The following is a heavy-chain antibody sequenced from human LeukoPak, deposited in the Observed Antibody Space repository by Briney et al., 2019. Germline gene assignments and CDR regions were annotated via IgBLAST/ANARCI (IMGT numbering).Heavy chain of an antibody. V-gene: IGHV4-38-2*02. CDR3: ANAPTAYYDFWSGYYLSNWFDP. J-gene: IGHJ5*02. CDR2: FNPSGNT. Sequence: PSETLSLTCSVSGYSISSNYNWAWIRQPPGKGLEWIGTFNPSGNTYYNPSLKSRITISVDTSKNQFSLKLSSVTAADTAVYYCANAPTAYYDFWSGYYLSNWFDPWGQGTLVTVSS. CDR1: GYSISSNYN. D-gene: IGHD3-3*01.